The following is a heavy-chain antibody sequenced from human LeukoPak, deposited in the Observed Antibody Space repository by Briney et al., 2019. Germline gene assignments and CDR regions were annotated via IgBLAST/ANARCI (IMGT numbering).Heavy chain of an antibody. CDR2: ISWNSGSI. V-gene: IGHV3-9*01. CDR3: AKDMGGYSGYDWTYYFDY. CDR1: GFTFDDYA. J-gene: IGHJ4*02. Sequence: GGSLRLSCAASGFTFDDYAMHWVRQAPGKGLEWVSGISWNSGSIGYADSVKGRFTISRDNAKNSLYLQMNSLRAEDTALYYCAKDMGGYSGYDWTYYFDYWGQGTLVTVSS. D-gene: IGHD5-12*01.